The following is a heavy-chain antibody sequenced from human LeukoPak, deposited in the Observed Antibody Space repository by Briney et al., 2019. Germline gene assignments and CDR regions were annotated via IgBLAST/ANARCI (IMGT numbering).Heavy chain of an antibody. V-gene: IGHV1-18*01. CDR1: GYTLTSYG. Sequence: ASVKVSCKASGYTLTSYGISWVRQAPGHGLEGMGWISAYNGNTNYAQKLQGRVTMTTDTSTSTAYMELRSLRSDDTAVYYCAGGSAAAGTSVDYWGQGTLVTVSS. CDR2: ISAYNGNT. D-gene: IGHD6-13*01. J-gene: IGHJ4*02. CDR3: AGGSAAAGTSVDY.